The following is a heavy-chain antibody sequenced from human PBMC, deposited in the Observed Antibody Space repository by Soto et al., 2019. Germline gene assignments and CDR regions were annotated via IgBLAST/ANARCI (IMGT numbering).Heavy chain of an antibody. CDR1: GFIFDDYG. Sequence: PGGSLRLSCAASGFIFDDYGMSWARQAPGKGLEWVSGVNWNGGSTGYADSVKGRFTISRDNSRNTLYLQMNSLRADDTAVYYCASGTYKLVVVANSIPLYYYGVDVWGQGTTVTVSS. J-gene: IGHJ6*02. CDR3: ASGTYKLVVVANSIPLYYYGVDV. CDR2: VNWNGGST. D-gene: IGHD3-22*01. V-gene: IGHV3-20*04.